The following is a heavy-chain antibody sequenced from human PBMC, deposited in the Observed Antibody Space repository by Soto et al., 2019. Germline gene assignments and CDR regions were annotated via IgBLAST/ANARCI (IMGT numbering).Heavy chain of an antibody. CDR3: AKGLCSSTSCYSYYYYYGMDV. Sequence: GGSLRLSCAASGFTFSSYGMHWVRQAPGKGLEWVAVISYDGSNKYYADSVKGRFTISRDNSKNTLYLQMNSLRAEDTAVYYCAKGLCSSTSCYSYYYYYGMDVWGQGTTVTVSS. V-gene: IGHV3-30*18. CDR2: ISYDGSNK. D-gene: IGHD2-2*01. J-gene: IGHJ6*02. CDR1: GFTFSSYG.